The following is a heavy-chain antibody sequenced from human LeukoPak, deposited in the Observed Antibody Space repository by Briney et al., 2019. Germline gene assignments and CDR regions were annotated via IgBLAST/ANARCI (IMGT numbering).Heavy chain of an antibody. CDR1: GYTFTGYY. CDR2: INPNSGGT. D-gene: IGHD6-6*01. Sequence: ASVKVSCKASGYTFTGYYMHWVRQAPGQGLEWMGWINPNSGGTNYAQKFQGRVTITRDTSISTAYMELSRLRSDDTAVYYCAREGSSSSSPENFDYWGQGTLVTVSS. J-gene: IGHJ4*02. V-gene: IGHV1-2*02. CDR3: AREGSSSSSPENFDY.